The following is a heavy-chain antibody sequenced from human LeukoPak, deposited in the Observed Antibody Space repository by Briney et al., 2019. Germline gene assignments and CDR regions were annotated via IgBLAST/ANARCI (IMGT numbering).Heavy chain of an antibody. J-gene: IGHJ4*02. Sequence: PGGPLRLSCAVSGLTTRNSWMSWVRQAPGKGLEWVANIDPDGTDLYYMDSVKGRFTVSRDNDKNSLYLQMHSLRVEDTATYYCVRGSSSFWGQGTLVTV. CDR2: IDPDGTDL. CDR3: VRGSSSF. CDR1: GLTTRNSW. V-gene: IGHV3-7*04. D-gene: IGHD2-2*01.